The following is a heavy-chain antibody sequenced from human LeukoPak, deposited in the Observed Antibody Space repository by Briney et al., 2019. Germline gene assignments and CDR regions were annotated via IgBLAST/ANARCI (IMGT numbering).Heavy chain of an antibody. D-gene: IGHD3-10*01. CDR1: GFTFSSNA. Sequence: GGSLRLSCAASGFTFSSNAMSWVRQAPGKGLEWVSAISGSGGSTYYADSVKGRFTISRDNSKNTLYLQMNSLRDEDTAVYYCARDYGSHGEYFDYWGQGTLVTVSS. CDR2: ISGSGGST. J-gene: IGHJ4*02. V-gene: IGHV3-23*01. CDR3: ARDYGSHGEYFDY.